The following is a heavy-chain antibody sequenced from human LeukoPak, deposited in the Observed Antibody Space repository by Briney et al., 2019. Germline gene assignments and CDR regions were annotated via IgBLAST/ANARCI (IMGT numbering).Heavy chain of an antibody. CDR3: ARDGPGEYDYVWGSYRPDAFDI. CDR2: ISAYNGNT. J-gene: IGHJ3*02. Sequence: ASVKVSCKASGYTFTSYGISWVRQAPGQGLEWMGWISAYNGNTNYAQKLQGRVTMTTDTSTSTAYMELRSLRSDDTAVYYCARDGPGEYDYVWGSYRPDAFDIWGQGTMVTVSS. V-gene: IGHV1-18*01. CDR1: GYTFTSYG. D-gene: IGHD3-16*02.